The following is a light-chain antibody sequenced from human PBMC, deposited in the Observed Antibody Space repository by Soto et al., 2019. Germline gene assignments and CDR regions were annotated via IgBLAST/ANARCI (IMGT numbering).Light chain of an antibody. CDR3: QQYGSLPIT. V-gene: IGKV1-33*01. CDR2: DAS. CDR1: QDIGNF. J-gene: IGKJ5*01. Sequence: DIQMTQSSSSLSASIGDRVTISCQASQDIGNFLNWYQQKPGKAPYLLIYDASNLDTGVSSRFSGRGSGRQFSITITSLQPDDVATYFCQQYGSLPITVGQGTRLDIK.